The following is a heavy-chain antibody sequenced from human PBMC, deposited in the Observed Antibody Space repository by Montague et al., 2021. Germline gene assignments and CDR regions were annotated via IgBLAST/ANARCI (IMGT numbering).Heavy chain of an antibody. D-gene: IGHD6-19*01. Sequence: SETLSLTCTVSGDSINFYYWSWIRQPPGKGLEWIGYVYYTGTTNYNPSLKSRVTISVDTSRNQFFLNVNSVTAADTAVYYCTRGEVAVTGIDYWGQGALVTVSS. CDR2: VYYTGTT. CDR3: TRGEVAVTGIDY. V-gene: IGHV4-59*12. J-gene: IGHJ4*02. CDR1: GDSINFYY.